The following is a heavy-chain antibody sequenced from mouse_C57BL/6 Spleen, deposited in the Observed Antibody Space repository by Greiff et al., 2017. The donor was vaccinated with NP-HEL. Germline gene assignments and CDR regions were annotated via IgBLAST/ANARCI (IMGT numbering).Heavy chain of an antibody. D-gene: IGHD2-5*01. V-gene: IGHV1-81*01. J-gene: IGHJ3*01. CDR1: GYTFTSYG. CDR3: ARGDYSNSFAY. CDR2: IYPRSGNT. Sequence: QVQLQQPGAELVKPGDSVKLSCKASGYTFTSYGISWVKQGTGQGLEWIGEIYPRSGNTYYNEKFKGKATLTADKSSSTAYMELRSLTSEDSAVYFCARGDYSNSFAYWGQGTLVTVSA.